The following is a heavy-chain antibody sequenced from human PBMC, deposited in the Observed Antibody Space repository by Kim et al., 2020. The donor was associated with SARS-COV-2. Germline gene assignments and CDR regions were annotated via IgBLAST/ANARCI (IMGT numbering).Heavy chain of an antibody. J-gene: IGHJ6*02. D-gene: IGHD3-3*01. CDR3: ARPLDYDFWSGYPIWGMDV. Sequence: GGSLRLSCAASGFTFSSYEMNWVRQAPGKGLEWVSYISSSGSTIYYADYVKGRFTISRDNAKNSLYLQMNSLRAEDTAVYYCARPLDYDFWSGYPIWGMDVWGQGTTVTVSS. CDR1: GFTFSSYE. CDR2: ISSSGSTI. V-gene: IGHV3-48*03.